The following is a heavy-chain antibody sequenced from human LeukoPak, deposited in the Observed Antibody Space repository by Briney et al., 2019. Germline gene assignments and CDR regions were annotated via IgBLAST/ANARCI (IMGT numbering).Heavy chain of an antibody. D-gene: IGHD3-22*01. J-gene: IGHJ4*02. CDR1: GFSLSTSGVG. CDR2: IYWNDDK. V-gene: IGHV2-5*01. CDR3: AHSLVTMIVVALPSFDY. Sequence: SGPTLVNPTQTLTLTCTFSGFSLSTSGVGVGWIREPPGKALEWLALIYWNDDKRYSPSLKSRLTITKDTSKNQVVLTMTNMDPVDTATYYCAHSLVTMIVVALPSFDYWGQGTLVTVSS.